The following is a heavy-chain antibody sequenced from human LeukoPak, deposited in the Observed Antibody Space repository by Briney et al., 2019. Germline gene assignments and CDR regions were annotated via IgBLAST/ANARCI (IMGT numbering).Heavy chain of an antibody. CDR1: GYSVSTDYY. V-gene: IGHV4-38-2*02. J-gene: IGHJ3*02. D-gene: IGHD4-17*01. CDR3: AREYAGDDYGDYVRCGFDI. Sequence: NPSETLSLTCTVSGYSVSTDYYWGWIRQPPGKGLEWIGNIYHDGSTYYNPSLKSRVTISVDTSKNQFSLKLTSVTAADTAVYYCAREYAGDDYGDYVRCGFDIWGQGTMVTVSS. CDR2: IYHDGST.